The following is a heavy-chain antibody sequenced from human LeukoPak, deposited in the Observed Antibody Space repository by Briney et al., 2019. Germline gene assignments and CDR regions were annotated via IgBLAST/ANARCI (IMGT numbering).Heavy chain of an antibody. CDR1: GFTFSSYA. D-gene: IGHD2-21*02. V-gene: IGHV3-23*01. CDR3: ARDASHCGGDCYGY. J-gene: IGHJ4*02. Sequence: GGSPRLSCAASGFTFSSYAMSWVRQAPGKGLEWVSAISGSGGSTYYADSVKGRFTISRDNAKNSLYLQMNSLRAEDTAVYYCARDASHCGGDCYGYWGQGTLVTVSS. CDR2: ISGSGGST.